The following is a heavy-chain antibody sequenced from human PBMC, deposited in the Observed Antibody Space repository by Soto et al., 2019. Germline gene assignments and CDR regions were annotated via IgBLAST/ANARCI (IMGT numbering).Heavy chain of an antibody. V-gene: IGHV3-74*01. Sequence: PGGSLRLSCAASGFTFSSSWMHWVRQAPGKGLVWVSRINNDGSTTTYADSVKGRFAISRDNAKNTLYLQMNSLRAEDTAVYYCARAPTSISGYDPRPIDYWGQGTLVTVSS. CDR3: ARAPTSISGYDPRPIDY. CDR1: GFTFSSSW. J-gene: IGHJ4*02. CDR2: INNDGSTT. D-gene: IGHD5-12*01.